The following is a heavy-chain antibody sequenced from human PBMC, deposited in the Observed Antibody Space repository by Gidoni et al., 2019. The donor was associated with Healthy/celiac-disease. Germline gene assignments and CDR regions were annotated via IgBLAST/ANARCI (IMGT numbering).Heavy chain of an antibody. J-gene: IGHJ6*02. CDR2: IYHSGST. Sequence: QVQLQESGPGLVQPSETLSLTCAVSGYSISSGYYWGWIRQPPGKGLEWIGSIYHSGSTYYNPSLKSRVTISVDTSKNQFSLKLSSVTAADTAVYYCARGPVYGMDVWGQGTTVTVSS. CDR3: ARGPVYGMDV. CDR1: GYSISSGYY. V-gene: IGHV4-38-2*01.